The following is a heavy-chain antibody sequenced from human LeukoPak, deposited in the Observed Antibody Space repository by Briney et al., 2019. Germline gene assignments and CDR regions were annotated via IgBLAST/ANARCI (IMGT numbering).Heavy chain of an antibody. CDR1: GFTVSSNY. Sequence: GGSLRLSCAASGFTVSSNYMSWVRQAPGKGLEWVSAISGSGGSTYYADSVKGRFTISRDNSKNTLYLQMNSLRAEDTAVYYCARDRYSSGWNDAFDIWGQGTMVTVSS. V-gene: IGHV3-23*01. CDR3: ARDRYSSGWNDAFDI. J-gene: IGHJ3*02. D-gene: IGHD6-19*01. CDR2: ISGSGGST.